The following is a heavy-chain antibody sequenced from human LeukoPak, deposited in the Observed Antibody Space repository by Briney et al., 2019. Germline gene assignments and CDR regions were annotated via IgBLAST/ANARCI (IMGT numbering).Heavy chain of an antibody. CDR3: AKGTRRFCAGTSCPLVFDY. Sequence: TGGSLRLACAASGFTFSDYGMYWVRQAPGKGLEWVAVISYDGSDKYFGESVKGRFTISRDNAKNTLYLQMNSLRAEDTAVYYCAKGTRRFCAGTSCPLVFDYWGQGTLVTVSS. V-gene: IGHV3-30*18. CDR2: ISYDGSDK. D-gene: IGHD2-2*01. CDR1: GFTFSDYG. J-gene: IGHJ4*02.